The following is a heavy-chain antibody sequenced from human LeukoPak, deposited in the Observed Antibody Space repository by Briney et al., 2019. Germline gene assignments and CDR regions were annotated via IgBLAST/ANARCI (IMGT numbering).Heavy chain of an antibody. D-gene: IGHD4-11*01. CDR2: IKQDGSEK. CDR1: GFTFSSYW. V-gene: IGHV3-7*01. Sequence: QSGGSLRLSCAASGFTFSSYWMSWVRQAPGKGLEWVANIKQDGSEKYYVDSVKGRFTISRDNAKNSLYLQMNSLRAEDTAVYYCAKGGFTTVPTSSGQFDYWGQGTLVTVSS. J-gene: IGHJ4*02. CDR3: AKGGFTTVPTSSGQFDY.